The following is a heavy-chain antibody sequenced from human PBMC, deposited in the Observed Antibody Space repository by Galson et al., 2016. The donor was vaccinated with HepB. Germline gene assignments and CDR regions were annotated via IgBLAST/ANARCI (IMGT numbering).Heavy chain of an antibody. D-gene: IGHD6-13*01. J-gene: IGHJ5*02. V-gene: IGHV3-30-3*02. CDR3: AQGRWSYSNTWYESFGP. CDR1: GFTLTTYA. Sequence: SLRLSCAVSGFTLTTYAMHWVRQVPGKGLEWVAVISADGSTTYYADSVKGRFTISRETSNNTLYLQMNTLTPADTAVYYCAQGRWSYSNTWYESFGPWGQGSLVTVSS. CDR2: ISADGSTT.